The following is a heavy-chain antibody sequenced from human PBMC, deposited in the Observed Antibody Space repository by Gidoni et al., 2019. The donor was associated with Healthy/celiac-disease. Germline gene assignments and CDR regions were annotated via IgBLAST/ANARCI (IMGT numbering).Heavy chain of an antibody. Sequence: QVQLEQSGAEVKTPGASVKVSSKASGSTFTIYYMHWVRQAPGQGLEWMGIINPSGGSTSYAQKFQGRVTMTRDTSTSTVYMELSSLRSEDTAVYDCAREGDRYCSSTSCYIYDPWGQGTLVTVSS. CDR3: AREGDRYCSSTSCYIYDP. V-gene: IGHV1-46*01. J-gene: IGHJ5*02. CDR2: INPSGGST. CDR1: GSTFTIYY. D-gene: IGHD2-2*02.